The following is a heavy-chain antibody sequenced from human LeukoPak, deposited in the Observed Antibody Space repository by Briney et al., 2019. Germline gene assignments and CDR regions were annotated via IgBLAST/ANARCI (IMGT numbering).Heavy chain of an antibody. V-gene: IGHV3-30*04. D-gene: IGHD1-26*01. J-gene: IGHJ4*02. CDR2: ISYDGSNK. CDR1: GFTFSSYA. CDR3: ANLPWELSVSDY. Sequence: GGSLRLSCAASGFTFSSYAMHWVRQAPGKGLEWVAVISYDGSNKYYADSVKGRFTISRDNSKNTLYLQMNSLRAEDTAVYYCANLPWELSVSDYWGQGTLVTVSS.